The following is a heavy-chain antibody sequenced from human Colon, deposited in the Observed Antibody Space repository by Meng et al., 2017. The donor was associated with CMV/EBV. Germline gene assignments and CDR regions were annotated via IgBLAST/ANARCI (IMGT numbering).Heavy chain of an antibody. V-gene: IGHV3-7*01. CDR3: ARFHSSSSPLPGLLFDY. J-gene: IGHJ4*02. Sequence: GESLKISCVASGYTFTTTWISWVRQAPGKGLEWVANIKEDGSQKNYADSVRGRFIISRDNAQNSLYLQMNSLRAEDTAVYYCARFHSSSSPLPGLLFDYWGQGTLVTVSS. D-gene: IGHD6-6*01. CDR1: GYTFTTTW. CDR2: IKEDGSQK.